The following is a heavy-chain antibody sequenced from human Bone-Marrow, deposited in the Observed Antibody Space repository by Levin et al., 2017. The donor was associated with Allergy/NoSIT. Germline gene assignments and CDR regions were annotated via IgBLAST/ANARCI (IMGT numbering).Heavy chain of an antibody. CDR3: AHTPVVVVAATYWPLYFDY. Sequence: SGPTLVKPTQTLTLTCTFSGFSLSTSGVGVGWIRQPPGKALEWLALIYWDDDKRYSPSLKSRLTITKDTSKNQVVLTMTNMDPVDTATYYCAHTPVVVVAATYWPLYFDYWGQGTLVTVSS. V-gene: IGHV2-5*02. D-gene: IGHD2-15*01. CDR1: GFSLSTSGVG. CDR2: IYWDDDK. J-gene: IGHJ4*02.